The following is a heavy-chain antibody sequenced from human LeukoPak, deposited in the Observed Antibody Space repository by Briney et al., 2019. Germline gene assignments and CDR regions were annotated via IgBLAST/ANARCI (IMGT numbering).Heavy chain of an antibody. D-gene: IGHD5-24*01. CDR2: IYYSGIT. J-gene: IGHJ5*02. Sequence: SETLSLTCSLSGASIISSSSYYWAWIRQPPGMGLEWIGSIYYSGITYYNPSLKSRATVSVDTSKNQFSLHLISVTAADTAVYYCARRDGHSWDVGNWFDPWGQGTLVTVSS. V-gene: IGHV4-39*01. CDR3: ARRDGHSWDVGNWFDP. CDR1: GASIISSSSYY.